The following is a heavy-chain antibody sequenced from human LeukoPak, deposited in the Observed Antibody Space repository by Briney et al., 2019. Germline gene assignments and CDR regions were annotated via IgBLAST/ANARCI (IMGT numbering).Heavy chain of an antibody. J-gene: IGHJ4*02. CDR3: AKDHYWSIDY. V-gene: IGHV3-74*01. Sequence: GGSLRLSCAASGFDFSSNWMHWVRHAPGQGLVWVSRIKGDGISANYADSVKGRFTISRDIAKNTLYLQMNSLRAEDTGVYYCAKDHYWSIDYWGRGTLVTVSS. CDR1: GFDFSSNW. D-gene: IGHD3-3*01. CDR2: IKGDGISA.